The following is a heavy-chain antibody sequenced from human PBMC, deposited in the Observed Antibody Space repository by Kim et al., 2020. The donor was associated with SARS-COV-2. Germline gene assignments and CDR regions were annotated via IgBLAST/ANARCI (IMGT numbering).Heavy chain of an antibody. V-gene: IGHV3-7*03. CDR3: ARDLGSSSGDYYYYGMDV. Sequence: GGSLRLSCAASGFTFSSYWMSWVRQAPGKGLEWVANIKQDGSEKYYVDSVKGRFTISRDNAKNSLYLQMNSLRAEDTAVYYCARDLGSSSGDYYYYGMDVWGQGTTVTVSS. CDR2: IKQDGSEK. CDR1: GFTFSSYW. J-gene: IGHJ6*02. D-gene: IGHD6-13*01.